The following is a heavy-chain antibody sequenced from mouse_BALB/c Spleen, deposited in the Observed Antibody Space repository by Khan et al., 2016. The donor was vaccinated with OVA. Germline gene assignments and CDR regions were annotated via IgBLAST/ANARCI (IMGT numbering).Heavy chain of an antibody. CDR3: ERPPYVSYVMVY. Sequence: QIQLVQSGPELKKPGETVKLSCKASGYTFTNYGLNWVKQAPGKGLQWMGWINTNTGEPTYAVDFKGRFAFSLDTSASTAYLQINNLKTEDTATYFGERPPYVSYVMVYWGQGTSVTVSA. D-gene: IGHD1-1*01. J-gene: IGHJ4*01. CDR2: INTNTGEP. V-gene: IGHV9-3-1*01. CDR1: GYTFTNYG.